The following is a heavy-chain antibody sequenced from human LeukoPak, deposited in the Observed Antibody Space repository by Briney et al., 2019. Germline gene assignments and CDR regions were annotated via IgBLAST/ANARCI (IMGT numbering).Heavy chain of an antibody. CDR1: GFPFSLFS. CDR3: AKDGGYYFDS. Sequence: GGCPRLSCSDSGFPFSLFSMTWGRQAPGKGLEWVSTISNYGSGTYYADSAKGRFTISRDNSKNTLYLQMNSLRAEDTAVYYCAKDGGYYFDSWGQGTLVTVSS. CDR2: ISNYGSGT. J-gene: IGHJ4*02. V-gene: IGHV3-23*01. D-gene: IGHD3-10*01.